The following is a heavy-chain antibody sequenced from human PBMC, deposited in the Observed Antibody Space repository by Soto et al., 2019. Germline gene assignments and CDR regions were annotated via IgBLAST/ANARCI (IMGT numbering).Heavy chain of an antibody. V-gene: IGHV1-18*01. CDR2: ISGYNGNT. CDR3: ASGDYGGWFDP. J-gene: IGHJ5*02. D-gene: IGHD4-17*01. Sequence: QGQLVQSGAEVKSPGASVKLSCKTSGYTFTTYGVTWVRQAPGQGLEWMGWISGYNGNTNYAQKFQSRVTMTTDTSTNTPYLEVRSLRYAGTAVYYCASGDYGGWFDPWGQGTLVTVSS. CDR1: GYTFTTYG.